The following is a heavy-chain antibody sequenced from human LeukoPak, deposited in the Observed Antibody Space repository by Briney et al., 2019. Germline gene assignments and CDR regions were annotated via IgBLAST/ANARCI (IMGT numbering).Heavy chain of an antibody. CDR3: ANADYNLPAEPNSPISEYFQH. Sequence: PGGSLRLSCAASGFTFSSYGMHWVRQAPGKGLEWVAFIRYDGSNKYYADSVKGRFTISRDNSKNTLYLQMNSLRAEDTAVYYCANADYNLPAEPNSPISEYFQHWGQGTLVTVSS. V-gene: IGHV3-30*02. CDR1: GFTFSSYG. D-gene: IGHD2-2*01. J-gene: IGHJ1*01. CDR2: IRYDGSNK.